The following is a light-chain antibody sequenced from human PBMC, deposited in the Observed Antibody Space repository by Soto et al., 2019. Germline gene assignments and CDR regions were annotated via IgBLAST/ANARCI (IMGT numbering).Light chain of an antibody. CDR3: QQYNNWPPDT. Sequence: EIVMTQSPATLSVSPGERATLSCRASQSVSSNLAWYQQKPGQAPRLLIYGASTRATVIPARFSGSGSGTEFTLTISSLQSEDFAVYYCQQYNNWPPDTFGQGTKLVIK. CDR2: GAS. CDR1: QSVSSN. J-gene: IGKJ2*01. V-gene: IGKV3-15*01.